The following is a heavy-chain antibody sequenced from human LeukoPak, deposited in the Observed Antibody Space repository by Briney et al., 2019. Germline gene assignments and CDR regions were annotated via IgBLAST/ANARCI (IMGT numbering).Heavy chain of an antibody. CDR1: GGSFSGYY. J-gene: IGHJ6*02. CDR3: ARGAPEAWLRLLIRYYYYGMDV. Sequence: SETLSLTCAVYGGSFSGYYWSWIRQPPGKGLEWIGEINHSGSTNYNPSLKSRVTISVDTSKNQFSLKLSSVTAADTAVYYCARGAPEAWLRLLIRYYYYGMDVWGQGTTVTVSS. V-gene: IGHV4-34*01. CDR2: INHSGST. D-gene: IGHD5-12*01.